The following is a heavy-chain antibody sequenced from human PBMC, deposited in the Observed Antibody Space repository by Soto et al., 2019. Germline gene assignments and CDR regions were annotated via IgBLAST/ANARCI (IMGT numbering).Heavy chain of an antibody. V-gene: IGHV3-33*01. CDR2: IWYDGSNK. J-gene: IGHJ5*02. D-gene: IGHD2-2*01. CDR1: GFTFSSYG. Sequence: QVQLVESGGGVVQPGRSLRLSCAASGFTFSSYGMHWVRQAPGKGLEWVAVIWYDGSNKYYADSVKGRFTISRDNSKNTLYLQMNGLRAEDTAVYYCARDKSPRWCLMSSSTSCYGWFDPWGQGTLVTVSS. CDR3: ARDKSPRWCLMSSSTSCYGWFDP.